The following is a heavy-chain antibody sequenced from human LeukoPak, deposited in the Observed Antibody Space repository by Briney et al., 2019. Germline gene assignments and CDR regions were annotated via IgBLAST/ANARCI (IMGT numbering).Heavy chain of an antibody. CDR3: ARNDILTGYPTHFDY. CDR2: IYYSGST. CDR1: GGSISSGDYS. V-gene: IGHV4-31*03. Sequence: SQTLSLTCTVSGGSISSGDYSWSWIRQHPGKGLEWIGSIYYSGSTYYNPSLKSRVTISVDTSKNQFSLKLSSVTAADTAVYYCARNDILTGYPTHFDYWGQGTLVTVSS. J-gene: IGHJ4*02. D-gene: IGHD3-9*01.